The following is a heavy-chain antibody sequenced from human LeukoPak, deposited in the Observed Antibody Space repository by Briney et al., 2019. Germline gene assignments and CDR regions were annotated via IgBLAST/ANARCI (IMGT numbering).Heavy chain of an antibody. D-gene: IGHD3-10*01. J-gene: IGHJ6*02. Sequence: GASVKVSCKASGYTFTGYYMHWVRQAPGQGLGWMGWINPNSGGTNYAQKFQGRVTMTRDTSISTAYMELSRLRSDDTAVYYCGLLWFGELYGYGMDVGGQGTTVTVSS. V-gene: IGHV1-2*02. CDR3: GLLWFGELYGYGMDV. CDR1: GYTFTGYY. CDR2: INPNSGGT.